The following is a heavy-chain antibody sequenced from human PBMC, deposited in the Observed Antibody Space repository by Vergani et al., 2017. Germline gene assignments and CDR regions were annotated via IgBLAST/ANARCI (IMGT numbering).Heavy chain of an antibody. V-gene: IGHV4-59*02. D-gene: IGHD6-13*01. Sequence: QAQLQESGPGLVKPSETLSLTCHVFGVSVTDYNCNWIRQPPGKGLEWIGSLSTTGGATHASHHPSLKSRVSISVDTSKRQFSLRLTSVTAADSAIYYCAGDTHSWQRADRWGQGLLVSVSS. CDR2: LSTTGGA. CDR3: AGDTHSWQRADR. CDR1: GVSVTDYN. J-gene: IGHJ5*02.